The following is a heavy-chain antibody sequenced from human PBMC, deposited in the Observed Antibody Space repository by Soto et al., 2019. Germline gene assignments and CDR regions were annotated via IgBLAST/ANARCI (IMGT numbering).Heavy chain of an antibody. CDR2: IYYSGTT. J-gene: IGHJ4*02. V-gene: IGHV4-31*03. CDR3: GRRAFSSGYFDF. D-gene: IGHD6-19*01. Sequence: PSETLSLTCTVSGGSITSGAYYWTWIRQHPGKGLEWIGYIYYSGTTYYNPSLKSRATISEDTSKNQFSLKLTSVTAADTATYYCGRRAFSSGYFDFWGQGTLVTVSS. CDR1: GGSITSGAYY.